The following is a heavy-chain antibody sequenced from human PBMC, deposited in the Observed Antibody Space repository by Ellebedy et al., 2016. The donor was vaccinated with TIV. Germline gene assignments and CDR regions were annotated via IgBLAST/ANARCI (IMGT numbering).Heavy chain of an antibody. V-gene: IGHV3-11*01. CDR2: ISSSGSPI. J-gene: IGHJ5*02. CDR1: GFTFSDYY. CDR3: ARDVRFIDQQHNWFDP. Sequence: GESLKISCAASGFTFSDYYMSWIRQAPGKGLEWVSYISSSGSPIYYADSVKGRFTISRDNAKNSLYLQMNSLGAEDTAVYYCARDVRFIDQQHNWFDPWGQGTLVTVSS. D-gene: IGHD6-13*01.